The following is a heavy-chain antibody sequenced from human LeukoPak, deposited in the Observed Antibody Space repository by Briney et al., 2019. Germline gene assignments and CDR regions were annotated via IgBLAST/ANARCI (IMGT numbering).Heavy chain of an antibody. CDR3: VRRPGISRYYYYMDV. V-gene: IGHV4-34*01. CDR1: GGSFSGYY. Sequence: PSETLSLTCAVYGGSFSGYYWTWIRQPPGKGLEWIGEINHSGSTYNSPSLKSRVTISVDTSKNQISLRVNSVTAADTGVYYCVRRPGISRYYYYMDVWGKGTTVTVSS. J-gene: IGHJ6*03. CDR2: INHSGST.